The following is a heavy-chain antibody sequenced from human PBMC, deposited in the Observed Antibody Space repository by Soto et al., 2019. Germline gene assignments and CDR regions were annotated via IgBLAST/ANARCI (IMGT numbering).Heavy chain of an antibody. J-gene: IGHJ4*02. CDR2: MNLNSGNT. V-gene: IGHV1-8*01. Sequence: QVQLVQSGAEVRKPGASVKVSCKASGYTFTSYDINWVRQATGQGLEWMGWMNLNSGNTGYAQKFQGRVTMTRSTCILTADMELSSVRSEHTAVYYCGRALLTGAPGEYFDYWGQGTLVTVSS. CDR3: GRALLTGAPGEYFDY. CDR1: GYTFTSYD. D-gene: IGHD7-27*01.